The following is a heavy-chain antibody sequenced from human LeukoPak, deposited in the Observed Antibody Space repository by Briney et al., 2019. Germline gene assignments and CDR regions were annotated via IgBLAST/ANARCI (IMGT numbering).Heavy chain of an antibody. CDR3: ARETSPYYYDSSGYSDY. V-gene: IGHV3-11*05. CDR1: GFTFSDHY. J-gene: IGHJ4*02. CDR2: ISSSSSYT. Sequence: PGGSLRLSCAASGFTFSDHYMSWIRQAPGKGLEWVSYISSSSSYTNYADSVKGRFTISRDNAKNSLYLQMNSLRAEDTAVYYCARETSPYYYDSSGYSDYWGQGTLVTVSS. D-gene: IGHD3-22*01.